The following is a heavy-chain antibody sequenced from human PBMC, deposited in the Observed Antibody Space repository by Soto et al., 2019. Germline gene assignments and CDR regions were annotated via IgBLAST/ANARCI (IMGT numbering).Heavy chain of an antibody. V-gene: IGHV1-46*01. CDR2: VNPSGGHT. CDR3: ARGGHVVVVTAALDY. CDR1: GDTFTEYY. D-gene: IGHD2-21*02. Sequence: QVQLMQSGAEVKKPGASVKVSCKASGDTFTEYYIHWVRQAPGQGLEWMGTVNPSGGHTTYAQHFLGRGTLTRDTAASTLYRGLTRLTYEDAAVYYGARGGHVVVVTAALDYWGQGTLVTVSS. J-gene: IGHJ4*02.